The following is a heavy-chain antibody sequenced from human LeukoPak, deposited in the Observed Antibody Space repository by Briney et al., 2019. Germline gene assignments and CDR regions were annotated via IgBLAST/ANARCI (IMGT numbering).Heavy chain of an antibody. D-gene: IGHD1-26*01. V-gene: IGHV3-23*01. J-gene: IGHJ5*01. Sequence: GGSLRLSCAASRFTFNNYLMSWVRQAPGKGLQWVSTISGSGTSTYYADSVKGRFTSSRDNSKNTLYLQMNSLRAEDTAIYYCARCGLVGPTRWLDSWGQGTLVTVSS. CDR1: RFTFNNYL. CDR3: ARCGLVGPTRWLDS. CDR2: ISGSGTST.